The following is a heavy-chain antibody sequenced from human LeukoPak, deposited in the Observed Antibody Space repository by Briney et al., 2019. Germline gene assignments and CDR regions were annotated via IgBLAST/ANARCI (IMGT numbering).Heavy chain of an antibody. J-gene: IGHJ4*02. CDR2: IYYSGST. V-gene: IGHV4-39*01. CDR1: GGSISSSSYY. D-gene: IGHD6-19*01. CDR3: AASSAWHFFSLVY. Sequence: SETLSLTCTVSGGSISSSSYYWGWIRQPPGKGLEWIGSIYYSGSTYYNPSLKSRVTISVDTSKNQFSLKLSSVTAADTAVYYCAASSAWHFFSLVYWSQGTLVTVSS.